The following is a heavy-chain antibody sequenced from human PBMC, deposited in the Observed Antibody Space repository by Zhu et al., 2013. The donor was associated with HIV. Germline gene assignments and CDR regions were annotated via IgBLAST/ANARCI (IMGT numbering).Heavy chain of an antibody. D-gene: IGHD6-19*01. V-gene: IGHV1-46*01. CDR2: INPSGGST. J-gene: IGHJ6*02. CDR1: GYTFTSYY. Sequence: QVQLVQSGAEVKKPGASVKVSCKASGYTFTSYYMHWVRQAPGQGLEWMGIINPSGGSTSYAQKFQGRVTMTRDTSTSTVYMELSSLRSEDTAVYYCARDALSIRYSSGWYLSALYYYYGMDVWGQGTTVTVSS. CDR3: ARDALSIRYSSGWYLSALYYYYGMDV.